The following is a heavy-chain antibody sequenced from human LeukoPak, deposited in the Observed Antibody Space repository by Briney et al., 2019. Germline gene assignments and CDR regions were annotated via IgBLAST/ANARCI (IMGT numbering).Heavy chain of an antibody. CDR3: AKGGGYAPLDS. Sequence: TGGSLRLSCAASGFTFTDSAMTWVRQPPGKGLEWVSTISSSGGNTIYIDSVKDRFTISRDNSKNTLYLQMNSLRAEDSAICYCAKGGGYAPLDSWGQGTLVTVSS. D-gene: IGHD5-12*01. V-gene: IGHV3-23*01. J-gene: IGHJ4*02. CDR2: ISSSGGNT. CDR1: GFTFTDSA.